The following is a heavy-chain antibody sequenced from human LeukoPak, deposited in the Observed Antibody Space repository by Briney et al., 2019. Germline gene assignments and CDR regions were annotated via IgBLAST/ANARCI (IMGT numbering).Heavy chain of an antibody. V-gene: IGHV1-24*01. Sequence: GASVKVSCKVSGHTLTELSMHWVRQAPGKGLEWMGGFDPEDGETIYAQKFQGRVTMTEDTSTDTAYMELSSLRSEDTAVYYCATDPHTTMVMNYWGQGTLVTVSS. CDR2: FDPEDGET. CDR1: GHTLTELS. D-gene: IGHD5-18*01. J-gene: IGHJ4*02. CDR3: ATDPHTTMVMNY.